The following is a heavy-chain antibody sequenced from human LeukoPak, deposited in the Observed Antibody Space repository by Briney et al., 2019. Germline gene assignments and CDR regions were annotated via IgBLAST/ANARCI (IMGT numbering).Heavy chain of an antibody. J-gene: IGHJ2*01. CDR1: RLSVSSNS. CDR2: IYSAGAT. D-gene: IGHD4-11*01. V-gene: IGHV3-66*01. Sequence: PGGSLRLSCAASRLSVSSNSMGWVRQAPGKGLEWVSVIYSAGATYYADSVKGTFTISRDNSENTLYLQMNSLRAEDTAVYYCARFYSPYYYFDLWGRGTLVTVSS. CDR3: ARFYSPYYYFDL.